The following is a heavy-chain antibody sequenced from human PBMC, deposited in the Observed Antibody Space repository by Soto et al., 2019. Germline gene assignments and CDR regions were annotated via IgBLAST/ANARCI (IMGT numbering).Heavy chain of an antibody. CDR2: INGYTGNT. CDR1: GYTFTSYG. D-gene: IGHD3-16*01. Sequence: QVQLVQSGAEVKKPGASVKVSCKASGYTFTSYGLSWVRQAPGQGLEWMGWINGYTGNTNYAQKCQGRVTMPTDTSTNTAYLDLWTLISDDTAVYYCARSWVTGKGGIDVWGQGTTVTVSS. J-gene: IGHJ6*02. CDR3: ARSWVTGKGGIDV. V-gene: IGHV1-18*01.